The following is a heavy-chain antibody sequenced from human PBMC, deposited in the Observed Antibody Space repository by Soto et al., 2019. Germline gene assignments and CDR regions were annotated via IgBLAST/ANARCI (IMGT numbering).Heavy chain of an antibody. J-gene: IGHJ6*03. CDR3: ARQRYTWFGEFEIGELYYMDV. Sequence: ASVKVSCKASGYTFTSYYMHWVRQAPGQGLEWMGIINPSGGSTSYAQKFQGRVTMTRDTSTSTVYMELSSVTAADTAVYYCARQRYTWFGEFEIGELYYMDVWGKGTTVTVSS. CDR2: INPSGGST. CDR1: GYTFTSYY. V-gene: IGHV1-46*01. D-gene: IGHD3-10*01.